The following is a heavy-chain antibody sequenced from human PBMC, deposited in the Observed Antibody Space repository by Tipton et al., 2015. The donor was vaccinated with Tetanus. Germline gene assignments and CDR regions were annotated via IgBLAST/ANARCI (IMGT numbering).Heavy chain of an antibody. CDR3: AKDPASRGWFDP. CDR2: ISYDGSNK. CDR1: GFTFSSFG. J-gene: IGHJ5*02. V-gene: IGHV3-30*18. Sequence: SLRLSCEASGFTFSSFGMHWVRQAPGKGLEWVAVISYDGSNKYYVDSVKGRFTISRDNSKNTLYLEMNSLRDEDTAVYYCAKDPASRGWFDPWGQGTLVSVSS.